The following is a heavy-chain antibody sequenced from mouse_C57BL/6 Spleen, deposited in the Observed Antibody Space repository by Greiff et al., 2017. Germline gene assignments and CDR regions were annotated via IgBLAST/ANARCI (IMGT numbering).Heavy chain of an antibody. CDR2: IYPGSGNT. J-gene: IGHJ4*01. V-gene: IGHV1-76*01. Sequence: VQLQQSGAELVRPGASVKLSCKASGYTFTDYYINWVKQRPGQGLEWIARIYPGSGNTYYNEKFKGKATLTAEKSSSTAYMQLSSLTSEDSAVYFCATDDYDVHYYAMDYWGQGTSVTVSS. CDR1: GYTFTDYY. D-gene: IGHD2-4*01. CDR3: ATDDYDVHYYAMDY.